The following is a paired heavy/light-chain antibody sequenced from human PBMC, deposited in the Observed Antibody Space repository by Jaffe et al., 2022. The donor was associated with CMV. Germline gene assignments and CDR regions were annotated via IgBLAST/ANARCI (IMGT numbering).Heavy chain of an antibody. CDR2: MNPDSGNT. CDR1: GYAFTNYD. V-gene: IGHV1-8*01. J-gene: IGHJ5*01. D-gene: IGHD2-2*02. CDR3: ARGLSGYCTGTSCHTYNWFDS. Sequence: QVQLVQSGAEVKNPGASVKVSCKASGYAFTNYDINWVRQATGQGLEWMGWMNPDSGNTGYAQKFQGRVTMTRSTSINTAYMELSSLRSEDTAVYYCARGLSGYCTGTSCHTYNWFDSWGQGTLVTVSS.
Light chain of an antibody. V-gene: IGLV2-14*03. CDR1: SSDVGGYDY. CDR3: SSYTSSNTRI. Sequence: QSALTQPASVSGSPGQSITISCTGTSSDVGGYDYVAWYQQHPGKAPKLMIYDVTNRPSGVSDRFSGSKSGNTASLTISGLQAEDEANYYCSSYTSSNTRIFGGGTKVTVL. CDR2: DVT. J-gene: IGLJ2*01.